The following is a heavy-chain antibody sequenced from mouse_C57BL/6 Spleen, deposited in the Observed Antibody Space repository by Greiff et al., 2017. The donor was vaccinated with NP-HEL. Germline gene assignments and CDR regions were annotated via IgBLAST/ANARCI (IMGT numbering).Heavy chain of an antibody. Sequence: VQLQQSGAELVKPGASVKLSCTASGFNIKDYYMHWVKQRPEQGLEWIGRIDPANGNTKYAPKFQGKATITADTSSNTAYLQLSSLTSEDTAIYYCASGPYYSNYAMDYWGQGTSVTVSS. D-gene: IGHD2-5*01. CDR3: ASGPYYSNYAMDY. CDR2: IDPANGNT. J-gene: IGHJ4*01. V-gene: IGHV14-3*01. CDR1: GFNIKDYY.